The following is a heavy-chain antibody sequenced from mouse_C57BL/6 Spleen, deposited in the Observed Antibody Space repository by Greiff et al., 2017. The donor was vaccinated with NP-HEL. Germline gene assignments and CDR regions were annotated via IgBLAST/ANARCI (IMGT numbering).Heavy chain of an antibody. CDR1: GYTFTGYW. CDR3: ARDRFYSNYYYYAMDY. V-gene: IGHV1-9*01. D-gene: IGHD2-5*01. J-gene: IGHJ4*01. CDR2: ILPGSGST. Sequence: QVQLQQSGAELMKPGASVKLSCKATGYTFTGYWIEWVKQRPGHGLEWIGEILPGSGSTNYNEKFKGKATFTADTSSNTAYMQLSSLTTEDSAIYYCARDRFYSNYYYYAMDYWGQGTSVTVSS.